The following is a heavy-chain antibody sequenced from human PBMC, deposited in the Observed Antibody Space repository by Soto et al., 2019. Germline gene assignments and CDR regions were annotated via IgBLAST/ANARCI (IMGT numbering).Heavy chain of an antibody. CDR3: ASELVYCSGGSCEPDAFHI. Sequence: QVQLVESGGGVVQPGRSLRLSCAASGFTFSSYGMHWVRQAPGKGLEWVAVIWYDGSNKYYADSVKGRFTISRDNSKNTMYRKMNSLRAEDTGVYCCASELVYCSGGSCEPDAFHIWGQGTMVTVPS. V-gene: IGHV3-33*01. J-gene: IGHJ3*02. CDR2: IWYDGSNK. CDR1: GFTFSSYG. D-gene: IGHD2-15*01.